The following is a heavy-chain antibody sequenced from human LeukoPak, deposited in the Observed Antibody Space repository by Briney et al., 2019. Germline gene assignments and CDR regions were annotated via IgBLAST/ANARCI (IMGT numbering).Heavy chain of an antibody. CDR2: IKTKTDGATI. CDR1: GFTFTNAW. V-gene: IGHV3-15*01. D-gene: IGHD6-19*01. CDR3: AYSSAWPFNY. Sequence: GGSLRLSCAASGFTFTNAWKRWVRQARGKGGEGVGRIKTKTDGATIDYAAPVKGTFTISRDDSKNTLYLQMNNLKTEDTAVYYCAYSSAWPFNYWGQGALVTVSS. J-gene: IGHJ4*02.